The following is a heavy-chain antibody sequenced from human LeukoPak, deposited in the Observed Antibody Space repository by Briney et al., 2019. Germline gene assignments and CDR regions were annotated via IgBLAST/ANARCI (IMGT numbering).Heavy chain of an antibody. D-gene: IGHD6-19*01. CDR1: GFTISSYD. J-gene: IGHJ6*02. CDR3: VRETHPGGSSGPYGGMDV. CDR2: IGPAGDT. V-gene: IGHV3-13*01. Sequence: GGSLRLSCAASGFTISSYDMHWVRQTTRKGLEWVSSIGPAGDTFYPGSVKGRFAISREKAKNSLYLQMNSLRAGDTAVNYCVRETHPGGSSGPYGGMDVWGQGTTVTVSS.